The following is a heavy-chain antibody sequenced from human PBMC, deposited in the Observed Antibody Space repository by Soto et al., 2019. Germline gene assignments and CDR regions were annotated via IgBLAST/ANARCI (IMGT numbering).Heavy chain of an antibody. D-gene: IGHD6-19*01. CDR1: GYTFISYG. CDR3: ARVYSSGWKGLGY. CDR2: ITTHNDNT. V-gene: IGHV1-18*01. Sequence: QLVQSGAEVKKPGSSVKVSCKASGYTFISYGIGWVRQAPGQGLEWMGWITTHNDNTNYAQQFQVRVTFTTDTSTSTAYVELRDLTSDDTAVYYCARVYSSGWKGLGYWGQGTLVTVSS. J-gene: IGHJ4*02.